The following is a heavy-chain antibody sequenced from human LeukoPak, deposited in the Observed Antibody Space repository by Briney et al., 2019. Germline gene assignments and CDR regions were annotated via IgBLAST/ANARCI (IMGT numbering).Heavy chain of an antibody. J-gene: IGHJ3*02. V-gene: IGHV3-33*01. Sequence: GGSLRLSCAASGFIFSSYGMHWVRQAPSKGLEWVAVIWYDGSNKYYADSVKGRFTISRDNSKNTLYLQMNSLRAEDTAVYYCARDNYYDSSGYNAFDIWGQGTMVTVSS. CDR2: IWYDGSNK. D-gene: IGHD3-22*01. CDR3: ARDNYYDSSGYNAFDI. CDR1: GFIFSSYG.